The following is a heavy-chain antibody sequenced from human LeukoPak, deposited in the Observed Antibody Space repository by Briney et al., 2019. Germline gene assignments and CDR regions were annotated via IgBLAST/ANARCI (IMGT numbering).Heavy chain of an antibody. CDR1: GGSIRTYY. D-gene: IGHD5-12*01. CDR2: IYHSGST. V-gene: IGHV4-59*01. CDR3: ARGGGYASPIGY. Sequence: PSETLSLICTLSGGSIRTYYWSWIRQPPGKGLEWIGYIYHSGSTNYNPSLKSRVTISVDTSKNQFSLKLSSVTAADTAVYYCARGGGYASPIGYWGQGALVTVSS. J-gene: IGHJ4*02.